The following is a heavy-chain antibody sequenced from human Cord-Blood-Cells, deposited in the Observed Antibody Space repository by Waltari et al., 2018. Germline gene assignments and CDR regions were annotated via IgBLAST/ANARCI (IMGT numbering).Heavy chain of an antibody. CDR1: VFPFSRYS. CDR3: ARDPFSNDY. Sequence: EVQLVESGGGLVKPGGSLRLSCAASVFPFSRYSMNWVRKAPGKGLEWVSSISSSSSYIYYADSVKGRFTISRDNAKNSLYLQMNSLRAEDTAVYYCARDPFSNDYWGQGTLVTVSS. CDR2: ISSSSSYI. J-gene: IGHJ4*02. V-gene: IGHV3-21*01.